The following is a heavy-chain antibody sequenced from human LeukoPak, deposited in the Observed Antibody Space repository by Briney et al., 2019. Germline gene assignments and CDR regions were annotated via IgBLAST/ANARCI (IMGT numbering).Heavy chain of an antibody. CDR1: GGSFSGYY. CDR2: INHSGST. V-gene: IGHV4-34*01. D-gene: IGHD2-2*01. J-gene: IGHJ5*02. CDR3: ARRSCSSTSCHTTWFDP. Sequence: PSETLSLTCAVYGGSFSGYYWSWIRQPPGKGLEWIGEINHSGSTNYNPSLKSLVTISVDTSRNQFSLKLSSVTAADTAVYYCARRSCSSTSCHTTWFDPWGQGTLVTVSS.